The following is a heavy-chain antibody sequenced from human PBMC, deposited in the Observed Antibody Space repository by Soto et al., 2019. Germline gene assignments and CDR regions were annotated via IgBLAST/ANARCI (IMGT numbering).Heavy chain of an antibody. Sequence: PGESLKISCKGTGYSFTSYWIGWGRQIPGKGLEWMGIIHPGDSDTRYSPSFQGQVTISADRSISTAYLQWSSLKASDTAMYYCARLRGSRWLLATYWGQGTLVTVSS. CDR1: GYSFTSYW. J-gene: IGHJ4*02. CDR2: IHPGDSDT. CDR3: ARLRGSRWLLATY. V-gene: IGHV5-51*01. D-gene: IGHD5-12*01.